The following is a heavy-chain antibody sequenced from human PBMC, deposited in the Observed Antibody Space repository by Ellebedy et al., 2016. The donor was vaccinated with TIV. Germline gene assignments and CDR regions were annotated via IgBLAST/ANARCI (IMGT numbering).Heavy chain of an antibody. CDR2: IIPMYGTA. V-gene: IGHV1-69*13. J-gene: IGHJ4*02. Sequence: ASVKVSXKASGGTFSTYAISWVRQAPGQGLEWMGGIIPMYGTADFPQKFQGRVTITADESTSTAYMELSSLRSEDTAVYFCARGGQGYRGYETIDDWGRGTLVTVSS. CDR3: ARGGQGYRGYETIDD. D-gene: IGHD5-12*01. CDR1: GGTFSTYA.